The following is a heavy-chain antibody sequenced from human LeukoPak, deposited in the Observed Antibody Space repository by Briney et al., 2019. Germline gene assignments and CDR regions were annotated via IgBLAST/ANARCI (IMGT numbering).Heavy chain of an antibody. D-gene: IGHD3-22*01. J-gene: IGHJ4*02. CDR3: ARDQYYYDSSGYFYDF. CDR1: GFTFSSYS. V-gene: IGHV3-21*01. CDR2: ISSSSSYI. Sequence: GGSLRLSCAASGFTFSSYSMNWVRQAPGKGLEWVSSISSSSSYIYYADSVKGRFTISRDNAKNSLYLQMNSLRAEDTAVYYCARDQYYYDSSGYFYDFWGQGTLVTVSS.